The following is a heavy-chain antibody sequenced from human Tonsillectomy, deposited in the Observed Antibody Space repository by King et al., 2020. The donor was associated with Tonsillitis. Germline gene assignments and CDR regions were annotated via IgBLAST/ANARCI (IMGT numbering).Heavy chain of an antibody. D-gene: IGHD1-26*01. CDR2: ISWNSGTI. CDR3: AKDITGNYLRAFDI. CDR1: GFIFDDYA. J-gene: IGHJ3*02. Sequence: QLVQSGGGLVQPGRSLRLSCAVSGFIFDDYAMHWVRQVPGKGLEWVSGISWNSGTIGYADSVKGRFTISRDNAKNSLYLQMSSLRAEDTALYYCAKDITGNYLRAFDIWGQGTMVSVSS. V-gene: IGHV3-9*01.